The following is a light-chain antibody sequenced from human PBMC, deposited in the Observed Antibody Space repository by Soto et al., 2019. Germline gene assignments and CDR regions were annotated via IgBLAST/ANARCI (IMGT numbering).Light chain of an antibody. CDR1: QGISSY. CDR3: QQLNSYGT. CDR2: AAS. J-gene: IGKJ1*01. V-gene: IGKV1-9*01. Sequence: DIHLTQSPSFLSASVGDRVTITCRASQGISSYLAWYQQKPGKAPKLLIYAASTLQSGVPSRFSGSGSGTQFTLTISSLHPEDFATYYCQQLNSYGTFGQGTKVEIK.